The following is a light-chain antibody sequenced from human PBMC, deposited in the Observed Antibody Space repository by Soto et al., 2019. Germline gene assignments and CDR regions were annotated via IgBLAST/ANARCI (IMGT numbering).Light chain of an antibody. V-gene: IGKV4-1*01. Sequence: DIVMTQSPDSRAVSLGERATIDCRSSQSLLYSSSNKNYLAWYQQKPGQSPKLLIYWASTRETGVPDRFSGSGSGTDLTLTISSLQAEDVAVYYGQQYYRAPLTFGGGTKVEIK. J-gene: IGKJ4*01. CDR1: QSLLYSSSNKNY. CDR2: WAS. CDR3: QQYYRAPLT.